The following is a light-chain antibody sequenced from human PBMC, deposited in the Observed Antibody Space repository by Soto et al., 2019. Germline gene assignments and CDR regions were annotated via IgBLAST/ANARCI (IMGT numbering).Light chain of an antibody. V-gene: IGKV3-15*01. J-gene: IGKJ2*01. Sequence: EIVMTQSPATLSVSPGERATLSCRASQSVSSNLAWYQHKPGQAPRLLIYGASTRATGIPARFSGSGSGTAFTLTISSLQSEDFAVYYCQQYNNWPPYTFGQGTKLEI. CDR2: GAS. CDR3: QQYNNWPPYT. CDR1: QSVSSN.